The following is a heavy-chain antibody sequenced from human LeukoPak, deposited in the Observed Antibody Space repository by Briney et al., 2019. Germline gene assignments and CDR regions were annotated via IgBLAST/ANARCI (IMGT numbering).Heavy chain of an antibody. CDR2: IYPGDSDT. J-gene: IGHJ6*02. CDR1: GYSFPGYW. CDR3: AKRGGAGAPFYGMDV. Sequence: GESLKISCKVSGYSFPGYWITWVRQMPGKGLEWMGIIYPGDSDTKYSPSFQGQVTISTDKSISTAYLQWSSLKASDTAMYYCAKRGGAGAPFYGMDVWGQGTTVTVSS. D-gene: IGHD3-10*01. V-gene: IGHV5-51*01.